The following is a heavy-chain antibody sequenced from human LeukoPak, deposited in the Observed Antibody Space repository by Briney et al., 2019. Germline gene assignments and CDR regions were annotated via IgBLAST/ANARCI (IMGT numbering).Heavy chain of an antibody. Sequence: SETLSLTCTVYGGSISSYYWSWIRQSPGKGLEWIGYIYYSGSTNYNPSLKSRVTISVDTSKNQFSLKLSSVTAADTAVYYCARQGSSGWAIFDYWGQGTLVTVSS. J-gene: IGHJ4*02. CDR2: IYYSGST. CDR1: GGSISSYY. D-gene: IGHD6-19*01. CDR3: ARQGSSGWAIFDY. V-gene: IGHV4-59*08.